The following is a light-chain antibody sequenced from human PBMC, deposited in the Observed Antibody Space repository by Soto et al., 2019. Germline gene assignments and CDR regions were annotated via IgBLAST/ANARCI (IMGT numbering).Light chain of an antibody. CDR1: SSDIGGYNY. V-gene: IGLV2-14*01. CDR3: SSYTSSNTLV. J-gene: IGLJ1*01. Sequence: VLTQPASVSGSPGQSITISCTGGSSDIGGYNYVSWFQQHPGKAPKLMIYEVTNRPSGVSNRFSGSKSGSTASLTISGLQAEDEADYYCSSYTSSNTLVFGTGTKVTVL. CDR2: EVT.